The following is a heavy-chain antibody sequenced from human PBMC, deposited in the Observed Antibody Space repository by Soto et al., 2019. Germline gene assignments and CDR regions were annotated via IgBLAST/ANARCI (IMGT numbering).Heavy chain of an antibody. J-gene: IGHJ4*02. D-gene: IGHD5-18*01. CDR2: ISGSGGST. Sequence: EVQLLESGGGSVQPGGSLRLSCAASGFTFSSYAMSWVRQAPGKGLEWVSAISGSGGSTYYADSVKGRFTISRDNSKNTLYLQMNSLRAEDTAVYYCAKRFSQEKKYSHQGIDYWGQGTLVTVSS. V-gene: IGHV3-23*01. CDR3: AKRFSQEKKYSHQGIDY. CDR1: GFTFSSYA.